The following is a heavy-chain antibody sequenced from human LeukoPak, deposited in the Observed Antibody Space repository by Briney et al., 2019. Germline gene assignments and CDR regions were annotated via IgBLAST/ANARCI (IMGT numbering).Heavy chain of an antibody. CDR2: ISTSSRYI. V-gene: IGHV3-21*01. CDR1: GFIFSDYN. CDR3: ARADCSSSTCYLRRSWFDP. J-gene: IGHJ5*02. Sequence: GGSLRFSCAASGFIFSDYNMNWVRQAPGKGLEWVSSISTSSRYIYYKDSVRGRFTISRDDAKNSLYLEMNSLRAEDTAVYYCARADCSSSTCYLRRSWFDPWGQGTLVTVSS. D-gene: IGHD2-2*01.